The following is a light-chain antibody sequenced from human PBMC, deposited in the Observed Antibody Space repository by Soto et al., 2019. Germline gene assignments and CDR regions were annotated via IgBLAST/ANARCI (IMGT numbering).Light chain of an antibody. CDR3: SSDTSSSTLV. CDR2: DVS. Sequence: QSALTQPASVSGSPGQSITISCTGTSSDVGGYNYVSWYQQHPGKAPKLMIYDVSNRPSGVSNRFSGSKSGNTASLTISGLQAEDEADYYCSSDTSSSTLVFGGGTKLTFL. CDR1: SSDVGGYNY. J-gene: IGLJ2*01. V-gene: IGLV2-14*01.